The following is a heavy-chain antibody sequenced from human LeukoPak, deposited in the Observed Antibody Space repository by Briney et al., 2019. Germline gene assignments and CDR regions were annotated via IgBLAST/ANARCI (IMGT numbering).Heavy chain of an antibody. CDR2: INHSGST. D-gene: IGHD1-26*01. Sequence: PSETLSLTCAVYGGSFSGYYWSWIRQPPGKGLEWIGEINHSGSTNYNPSLKSRVTISVDTSKNQFSLKLSSVTAADTAVYYCARQTWELTFDYWGQGTLVTVSS. CDR3: ARQTWELTFDY. CDR1: GGSFSGYY. J-gene: IGHJ4*02. V-gene: IGHV4-34*01.